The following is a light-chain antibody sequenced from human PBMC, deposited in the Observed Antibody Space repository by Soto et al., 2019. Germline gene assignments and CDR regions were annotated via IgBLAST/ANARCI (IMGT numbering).Light chain of an antibody. CDR3: QQGDSAPFT. CDR2: AAS. Sequence: DIQMIQSPSSLSASVGARVTITCRASQSTRNNLNWYQQKPGKAPNLLIYAASSLPSGVPSRFSGCGSGTDFTLTISSLQPEDSATYYCQQGDSAPFTFGQGTKLEIK. CDR1: QSTRNN. V-gene: IGKV1-39*01. J-gene: IGKJ2*01.